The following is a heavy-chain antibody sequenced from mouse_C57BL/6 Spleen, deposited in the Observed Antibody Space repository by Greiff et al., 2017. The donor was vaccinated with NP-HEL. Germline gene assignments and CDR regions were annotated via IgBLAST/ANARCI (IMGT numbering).Heavy chain of an antibody. D-gene: IGHD1-1*01. CDR2: IYPGDGDT. CDR1: GYAFSSYW. J-gene: IGHJ1*03. V-gene: IGHV1-80*01. CDR3: ARSGYYGSSYWWYFDV. Sequence: VQLQQSGAELVKPGASVKISCKASGYAFSSYWMNWVKQRPGKGLEWIGQIYPGDGDTNYNGKFKGKATLTADKSSSTAYMQLSSLTSEDSAVYFCARSGYYGSSYWWYFDVWGTGTTVTVSS.